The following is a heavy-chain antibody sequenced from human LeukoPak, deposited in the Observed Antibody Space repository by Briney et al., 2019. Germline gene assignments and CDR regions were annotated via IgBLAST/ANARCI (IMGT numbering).Heavy chain of an antibody. CDR1: GFTFSSYW. V-gene: IGHV3-74*01. CDR3: ARATWQWVDY. D-gene: IGHD6-19*01. J-gene: IGHJ4*02. Sequence: PGGSLRLSCAASGFTFSSYWMHWVRQGPGKGLVWVSRIYSDGSRTTYADSVKGRFTISRDNAKNSLYLQMNSLRAEDTAVYYCARATWQWVDYWGQGTLVTVSS. CDR2: IYSDGSRT.